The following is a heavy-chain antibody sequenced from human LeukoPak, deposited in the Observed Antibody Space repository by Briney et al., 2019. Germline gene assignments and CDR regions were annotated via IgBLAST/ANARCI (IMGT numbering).Heavy chain of an antibody. J-gene: IGHJ5*02. D-gene: IGHD2-8*02. Sequence: SETLSLTCTVSGGSISSGDYYWSWIRQPPGKGLEWIGYIYYSGSTYYNPSLKSRVTISVDTSKNQFSLKLSSVTAADTAVYYCARTTRGGAVFFSFSDPNWFDPWGQGTLVTVSS. CDR2: IYYSGST. CDR3: ARTTRGGAVFFSFSDPNWFDP. V-gene: IGHV4-30-4*01. CDR1: GGSISSGDYY.